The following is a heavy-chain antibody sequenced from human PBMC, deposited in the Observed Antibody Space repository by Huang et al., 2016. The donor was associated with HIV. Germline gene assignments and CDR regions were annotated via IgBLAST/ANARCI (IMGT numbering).Heavy chain of an antibody. CDR3: TRDPWGGYARWYFDH. CDR1: GSFIGNYY. CDR2: VHYTATI. V-gene: IGHV4-59*12. Sequence: QMHLQESGTRLVKPSETLSLTCTISGSFIGNYYWTWIRQAPVKALEYVACVHYTATILYNPSLRGRLSISLDTSKNQFSLRLTSVTAADTAVYCTRDPWGGYARWYFDHWGRGTLVTVSS. J-gene: IGHJ2*01. D-gene: IGHD2-21*01.